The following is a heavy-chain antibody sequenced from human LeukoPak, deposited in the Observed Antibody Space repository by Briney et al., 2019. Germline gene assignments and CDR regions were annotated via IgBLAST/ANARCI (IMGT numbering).Heavy chain of an antibody. J-gene: IGHJ4*02. Sequence: PSETLSLTCTVSGGSISSYYWSWIRQPPGKGLEWIGYIYYSGSTNYNPSLKSRVTISVDTSKNQFSPKLSSVTAADTAVYYCARGNKSGSYPSWGQGTLVTASS. CDR2: IYYSGST. V-gene: IGHV4-59*01. CDR1: GGSISSYY. D-gene: IGHD1-26*01. CDR3: ARGNKSGSYPS.